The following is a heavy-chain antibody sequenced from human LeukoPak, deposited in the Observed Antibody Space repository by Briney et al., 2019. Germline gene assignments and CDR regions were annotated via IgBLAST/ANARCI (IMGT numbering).Heavy chain of an antibody. V-gene: IGHV1-69*13. J-gene: IGHJ4*02. CDR3: ARAVPSFYDSSGPIAEDFDY. CDR2: IIPIFGTA. Sequence: SVKVSCKASGGTFSSYAISWVRQAPGQGLEWMGGIIPIFGTANYAQKFQGRVTITADESTSTAYMELSSLRSEDTAVYYCARAVPSFYDSSGPIAEDFDYWGQGTLVTVSS. D-gene: IGHD3-22*01. CDR1: GGTFSSYA.